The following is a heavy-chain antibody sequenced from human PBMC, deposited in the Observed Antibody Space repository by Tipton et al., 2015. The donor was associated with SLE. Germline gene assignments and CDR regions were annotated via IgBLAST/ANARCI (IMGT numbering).Heavy chain of an antibody. CDR2: IYYSGST. V-gene: IGHV4-30-4*01. CDR1: GGSISSGDYY. Sequence: LSLTCTVSGGSISSGDYYWSWIRQPPGKGLEWIGYIYYSGSTYYNPSLKSRVTISVDTSKNQFSLKLSSVTAADTAVYYCARGGDYGDPVGDYWGQGTLVTVSS. J-gene: IGHJ4*02. D-gene: IGHD4-17*01. CDR3: ARGGDYGDPVGDY.